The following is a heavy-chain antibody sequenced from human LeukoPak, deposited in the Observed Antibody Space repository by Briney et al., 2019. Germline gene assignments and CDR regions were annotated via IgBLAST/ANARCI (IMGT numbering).Heavy chain of an antibody. Sequence: PGGSLRLSRAASGFIFSNAWMNWVRQAPGKGLEWVGRIKSKTDGGTTDYAAPVKGRFSISRDDSKHTLYLQVNSLKTEDTAVYYCTTGNWGSFSYWGQGTLVTVSS. CDR2: IKSKTDGGTT. CDR3: TTGNWGSFSY. V-gene: IGHV3-15*01. CDR1: GFIFSNAW. D-gene: IGHD7-27*01. J-gene: IGHJ4*02.